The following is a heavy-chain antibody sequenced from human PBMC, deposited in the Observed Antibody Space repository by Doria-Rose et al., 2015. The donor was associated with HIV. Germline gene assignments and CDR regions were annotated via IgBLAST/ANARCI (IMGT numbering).Heavy chain of an antibody. Sequence: ESGPVLVKPTETLTLTCTVSGVSLSSPGMGVSWIRQPPGKALEWLANNFSDDERSYKTSLKSRLTTSRGTSKSQVVLTMTDMDHVDTATYYCARIKSSRWYHKYYFDFWGQGTLVIVSA. J-gene: IGHJ4*02. CDR1: GVSLSSPGMG. CDR3: ARIKSSRWYHKYYFDF. V-gene: IGHV2-26*01. D-gene: IGHD6-13*01. CDR2: NFSDDER.